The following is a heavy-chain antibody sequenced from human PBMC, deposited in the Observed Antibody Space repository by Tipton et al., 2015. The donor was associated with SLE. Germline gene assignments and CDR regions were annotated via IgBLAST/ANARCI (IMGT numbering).Heavy chain of an antibody. V-gene: IGHV4-4*02. J-gene: IGHJ4*02. CDR3: ARVMYFDSVLGFDY. CDR1: GASITSTKW. Sequence: TLSLTCAVSGASITSTKWWSWVRQPPGKGLEWIADIYHSGSTNYNPSLKSRVTISVDKSKNHFSLKLSSMTAADTAVYYCARVMYFDSVLGFDYWGQGALVTVSS. CDR2: IYHSGST. D-gene: IGHD3-9*01.